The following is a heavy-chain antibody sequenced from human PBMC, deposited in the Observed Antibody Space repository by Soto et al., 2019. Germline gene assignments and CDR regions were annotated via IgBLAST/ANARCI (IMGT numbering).Heavy chain of an antibody. Sequence: GASVKVSCKASGYTFTGYYIHWVRQAPGQGLEWMGWINPNSGGTNYAQKFQGWVTMTRDTSISTAYMELSRLRSDDTAVYYCARDHRAVAGTMDYWGQGTLVTVSS. CDR2: INPNSGGT. CDR1: GYTFTGYY. J-gene: IGHJ4*02. V-gene: IGHV1-2*04. CDR3: ARDHRAVAGTMDY. D-gene: IGHD6-19*01.